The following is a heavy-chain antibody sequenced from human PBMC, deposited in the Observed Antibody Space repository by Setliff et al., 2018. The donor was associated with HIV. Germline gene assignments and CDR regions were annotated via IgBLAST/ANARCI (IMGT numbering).Heavy chain of an antibody. V-gene: IGHV4-39*01. CDR2: IHSSGST. Sequence: KASETLSLTCTVSGDSIISSRNFWGWIRQPPGKGLEWIGNIHSSGSTYYNPSLKSRVFISVDLSINQFSLKLHSVTAADTAAYYCASGEDSGTYGEPYDSWGQGALVTVPQ. CDR1: GDSIISSRNF. CDR3: ASGEDSGTYGEPYDS. J-gene: IGHJ4*02. D-gene: IGHD1-26*01.